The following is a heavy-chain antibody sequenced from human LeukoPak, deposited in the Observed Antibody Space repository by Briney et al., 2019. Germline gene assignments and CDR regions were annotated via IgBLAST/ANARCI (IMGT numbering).Heavy chain of an antibody. J-gene: IGHJ5*02. D-gene: IGHD3-10*01. CDR1: GGTFSSYA. V-gene: IGHV1-69*13. CDR2: IIPIFGTA. Sequence: ASVKVSCKASGGTFSSYAISWVRQAPRQGLEWMGGIIPIFGTANYAQKFQGRVTITADESTSTAYMELSSLRSEDTAVYYCARVISWSGSYYKVENWFDPWGQGTLVTVSS. CDR3: ARVISWSGSYYKVENWFDP.